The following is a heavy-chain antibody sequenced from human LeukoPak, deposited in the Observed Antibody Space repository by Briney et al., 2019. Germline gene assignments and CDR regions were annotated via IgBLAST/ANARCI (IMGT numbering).Heavy chain of an antibody. D-gene: IGHD3-10*01. V-gene: IGHV1-69*13. J-gene: IGHJ4*02. CDR2: IIPIFGTA. Sequence: ASVKVSCKASGFTFTNYNMHWVRQAPGQGLEWMGGIIPIFGTANYAQKFQGRVTITADESTSTAYMELSSLRSEDTAVYYCARTHMVRGVIITGFDYWGQGTLVTVSS. CDR3: ARTHMVRGVIITGFDY. CDR1: GFTFTNYN.